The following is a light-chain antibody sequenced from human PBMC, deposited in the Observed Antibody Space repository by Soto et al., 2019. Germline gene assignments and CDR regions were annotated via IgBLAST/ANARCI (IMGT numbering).Light chain of an antibody. V-gene: IGKV3-15*01. Sequence: EIVMTHSPATLSVSPGERAALSFRASQSVSSKLAWYQQKPAQAPRLLIYGASTRATGIPARFSGSGSGTEFSLTISSLQYEDFAVHYCQQYNNWHPITFGQGTRVEIK. CDR2: GAS. J-gene: IGKJ5*01. CDR1: QSVSSK. CDR3: QQYNNWHPIT.